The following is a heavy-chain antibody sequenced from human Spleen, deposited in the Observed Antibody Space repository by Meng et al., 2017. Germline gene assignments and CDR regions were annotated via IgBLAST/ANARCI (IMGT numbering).Heavy chain of an antibody. J-gene: IGHJ5*02. CDR2: ISSSGTSR. CDR1: GFSFSDYY. V-gene: IGHV3-11*01. Sequence: GGSLRLSCAASGFSFSDYYMSWIRQAPGQGLEWISYISSSGTSRYYADSMEGRFTISRDNAKNSLYLQINSLRAEDTAVYYCARDSQRGYSSGWYDNWGQGTLVTVSS. CDR3: ARDSQRGYSSGWYDN. D-gene: IGHD6-19*01.